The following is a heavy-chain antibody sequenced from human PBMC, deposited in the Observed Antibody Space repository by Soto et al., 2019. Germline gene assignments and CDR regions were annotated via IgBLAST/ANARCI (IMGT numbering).Heavy chain of an antibody. D-gene: IGHD3-10*01. CDR2: IYYSGST. Sequence: SETLSLTCTVSGGSISSSSYYWGWIRQPPGKGLEWIGSIYYSGSTYYNPSLKSRVTISVDTSKNQFSLKLSSVTAADTAVYYCARHKRVRLGMGSGVGQVDYWGQGTLVTVSS. CDR3: ARHKRVRLGMGSGVGQVDY. CDR1: GGSISSSSYY. J-gene: IGHJ4*02. V-gene: IGHV4-39*01.